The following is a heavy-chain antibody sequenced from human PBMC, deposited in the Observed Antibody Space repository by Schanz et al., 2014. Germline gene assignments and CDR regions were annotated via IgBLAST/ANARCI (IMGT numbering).Heavy chain of an antibody. D-gene: IGHD3-22*01. CDR3: AKEDRNHNSDYVY. CDR2: IKQDGSEK. V-gene: IGHV3-7*04. Sequence: EVQLVESGGGLVQPGGSLRLSCAASEFTFSSYWMSWVRQAPGEGLEWVANIKQDGSEKYYVDSVKGRFTISRDDSKNTLYLQMNSLRPEDTAVYYCAKEDRNHNSDYVYWGQGTLVAVSS. CDR1: EFTFSSYW. J-gene: IGHJ4*02.